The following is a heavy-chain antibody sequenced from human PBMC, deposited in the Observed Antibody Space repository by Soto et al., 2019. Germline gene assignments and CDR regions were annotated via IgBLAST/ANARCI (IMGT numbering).Heavy chain of an antibody. V-gene: IGHV1-8*01. CDR1: GYTFTSYD. CDR3: ARVLPRPYCISTSCYDAFDI. J-gene: IGHJ3*02. Sequence: ASVKVSCKASGYTFTSYDINWVRQATGQGLEWMGWMNPNSGNTGYAQKFQGRVTMTRNTSISTAYMELSSLRVEDTAVYYCARVLPRPYCISTSCYDAFDIWGQGTMVTVSS. D-gene: IGHD2-2*01. CDR2: MNPNSGNT.